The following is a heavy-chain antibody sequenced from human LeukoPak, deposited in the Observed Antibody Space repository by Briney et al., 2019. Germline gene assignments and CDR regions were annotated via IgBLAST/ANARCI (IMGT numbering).Heavy chain of an antibody. J-gene: IGHJ3*02. CDR1: GFTFSSYS. Sequence: PGGSLRLSCAASGFTFSSYSMNWVRQAPGKGLEWVSYISSNSSTIYYADSVKGRFTISRDNAKNSLYLQMNSLRAEDTAVYYCARGKLEHTAGDAFDIWGQGTMVTVSS. V-gene: IGHV3-48*04. CDR2: ISSNSSTI. CDR3: ARGKLEHTAGDAFDI. D-gene: IGHD1/OR15-1a*01.